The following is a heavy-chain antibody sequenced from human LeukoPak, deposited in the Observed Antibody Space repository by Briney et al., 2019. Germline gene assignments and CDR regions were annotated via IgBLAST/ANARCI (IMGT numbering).Heavy chain of an antibody. Sequence: GGSLRLSCAAPGFTFSSYGTHWVRQAPGKGLEWVAFIRYDGSNKYYADSVKGRFTISRDNAKNSLYLQMNSLRAEDTAVYYCARDAGYGYDRFDYWGQGTQVTISS. J-gene: IGHJ4*02. CDR3: ARDAGYGYDRFDY. CDR2: IRYDGSNK. CDR1: GFTFSSYG. V-gene: IGHV3-30*02. D-gene: IGHD5-18*01.